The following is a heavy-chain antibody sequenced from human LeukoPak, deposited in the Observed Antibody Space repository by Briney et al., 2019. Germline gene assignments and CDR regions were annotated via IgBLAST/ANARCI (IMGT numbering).Heavy chain of an antibody. J-gene: IGHJ4*02. Sequence: ASVKVSCKASGYTFTGYYMHWVRQAPGQGLEWMGRINPNSGGTNYAQKFQGRVTMTRDTSISTAYMELSRLRSDDTAVYYCARDMSPWILLWLFDYWGQGTLVTVSS. D-gene: IGHD5-18*01. V-gene: IGHV1-2*06. CDR2: INPNSGGT. CDR3: ARDMSPWILLWLFDY. CDR1: GYTFTGYY.